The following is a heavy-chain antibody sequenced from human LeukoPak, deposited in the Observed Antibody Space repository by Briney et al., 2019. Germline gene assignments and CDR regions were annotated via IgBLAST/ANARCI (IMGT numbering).Heavy chain of an antibody. J-gene: IGHJ4*02. CDR1: GFTFDDYA. CDR2: ISWNSGSK. D-gene: IGHD4-23*01. CDR3: AKDIYGGNYYYFDY. Sequence: GRSLRLSCAASGFTFDDYAMHWVRQAPGKGLEWVSGISWNSGSKGYADSVKGRFTISRDNAKNSLYLQMNSLRAEDTALYYCAKDIYGGNYYYFDYWGQGTLVTVSS. V-gene: IGHV3-9*01.